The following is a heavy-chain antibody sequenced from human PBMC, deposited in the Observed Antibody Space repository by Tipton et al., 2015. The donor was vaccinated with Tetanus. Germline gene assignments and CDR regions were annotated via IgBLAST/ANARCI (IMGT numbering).Heavy chain of an antibody. CDR1: GYTFSNYG. Sequence: QLVQSGAEVKKTGASVKVSCKTSGYTFSNYGVGWVRQTPGRGLEWMGWKSAYNGDTNTAQNLQGRVTMTTDTSTSTASMEVRSLTYDDTAFYYCAVRNMYGYGSTDHWGQGTLVTVSS. CDR3: AVRNMYGYGSTDH. V-gene: IGHV1-18*01. CDR2: KSAYNGDT. J-gene: IGHJ4*02. D-gene: IGHD3-10*02.